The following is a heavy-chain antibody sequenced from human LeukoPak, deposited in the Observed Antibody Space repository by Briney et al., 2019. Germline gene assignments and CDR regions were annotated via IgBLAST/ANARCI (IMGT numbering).Heavy chain of an antibody. Sequence: ASVKVSCKASGYTFTSYYMHWARQAPGQGLEWMGIINPSDGSTSYAQKFQGRVTMTRDTSTSTVYMELSSLRSEDTAVYYCARASIPDLWFGEFHNWFDPWGQGTLVTVSS. V-gene: IGHV1-46*01. CDR1: GYTFTSYY. CDR2: INPSDGST. J-gene: IGHJ5*02. CDR3: ARASIPDLWFGEFHNWFDP. D-gene: IGHD3-10*01.